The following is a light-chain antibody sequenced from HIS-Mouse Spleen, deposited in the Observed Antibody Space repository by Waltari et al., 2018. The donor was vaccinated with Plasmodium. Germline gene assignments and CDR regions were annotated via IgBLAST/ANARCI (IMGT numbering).Light chain of an antibody. J-gene: IGKJ3*01. CDR2: GAS. V-gene: IGKV3-15*01. CDR1: QSVSSN. Sequence: EIVMTQSPATLSVSPGERATLSCRARQSVSSNVAWYQQKPGQAPRLLIYGASTRATGIPSRFSGSGSGPEFTLTISSLQSEDFAVYYWQQYNNWSVTFGPGTKVDIK. CDR3: QQYNNWSVT.